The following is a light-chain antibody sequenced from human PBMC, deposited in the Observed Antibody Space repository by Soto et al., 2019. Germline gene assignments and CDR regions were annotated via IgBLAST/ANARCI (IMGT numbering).Light chain of an antibody. V-gene: IGKV3-15*01. J-gene: IGKJ2*01. Sequence: EIVMTQSPATLSVSPGERATLSCSASRSVSSNLAWYQQKPGQAPRLLMYGASTRATGIPARFSGSGSGTEFTLTISSLQSEDFAVYYCQQYNNWPPYTFGRGPSWRSN. CDR2: GAS. CDR3: QQYNNWPPYT. CDR1: RSVSSN.